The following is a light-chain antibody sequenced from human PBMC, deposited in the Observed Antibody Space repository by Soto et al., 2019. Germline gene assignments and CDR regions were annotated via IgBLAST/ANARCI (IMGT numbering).Light chain of an antibody. J-gene: IGKJ3*01. CDR3: QNYHSVLRGFA. V-gene: IGKV1-27*01. Sequence: DIQMTQSPSSLSASVGDRVAITCRASQGIGNSLAWYQQKPGKAPKLLIYGAFILQSGVPSRFSGSGSGSDFTLTISIRQPEDVATYYCQNYHSVLRGFAFGPGTNVDIK. CDR2: GAF. CDR1: QGIGNS.